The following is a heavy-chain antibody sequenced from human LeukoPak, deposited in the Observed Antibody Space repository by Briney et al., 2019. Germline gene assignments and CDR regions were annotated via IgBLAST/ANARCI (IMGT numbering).Heavy chain of an antibody. CDR3: ERGVMATTKRGTFSDY. CDR2: ISSSSSYI. J-gene: IGHJ4*02. CDR1: GFTFSSYS. D-gene: IGHD5-24*01. V-gene: IGHV3-21*01. Sequence: PGGSLRLSCAASGFTFSSYSMNWVRQAPGKGREWVSSISSSSSYIYYADSVKGRFTISRDNAKNSLYPQMNSLRAEDTAVYYCERGVMATTKRGTFSDYWGQGTLVTVSS.